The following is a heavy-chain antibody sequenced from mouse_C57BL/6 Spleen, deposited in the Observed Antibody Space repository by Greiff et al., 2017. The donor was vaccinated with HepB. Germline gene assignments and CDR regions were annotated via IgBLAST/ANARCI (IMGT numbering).Heavy chain of an antibody. J-gene: IGHJ1*03. V-gene: IGHV1-26*01. D-gene: IGHD1-1*01. CDR2: INPNNGGT. CDR1: GYTFTDYY. CDR3: ASPTVVAPGSWYFDI. Sequence: EVQLQQSGPELVKPGASVKISCKASGYTFTDYYINWVKQSHGKSLEWIGDINPNNGGTSYNQKFKGKATLTVDKSSSTANMGLGSLTSEDSAVYYWASPTVVAPGSWYFDIGGTGTTVTVSA.